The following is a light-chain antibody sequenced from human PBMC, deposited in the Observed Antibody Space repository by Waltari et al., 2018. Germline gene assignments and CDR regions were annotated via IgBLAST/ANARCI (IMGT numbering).Light chain of an antibody. CDR3: QAWDSTYARV. CDR1: KLGATY. J-gene: IGLJ2*01. CDR2: QNT. Sequence: SYELTQPTSVSVAPGQTASITCSGDKLGATYACWYQQKPGQSPVLVIHQNTKRPSGIPERFSGSNSGNTATLTISGTQTIDEADYHCQAWDSTYARVFGGGTKLTVL. V-gene: IGLV3-1*01.